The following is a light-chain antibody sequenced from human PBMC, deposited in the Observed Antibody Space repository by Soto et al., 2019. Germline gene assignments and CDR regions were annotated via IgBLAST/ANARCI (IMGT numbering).Light chain of an antibody. CDR2: DAS. J-gene: IGKJ2*01. Sequence: EIVMTQSPATLSVSPGERATLSCRASQSVSSDLAWYQQKPGQAPRLLIYDASTRATGISARFSGSGSGTEFTLIISNLQSEDFAVYYCQQYTNWPRTFGQGTKLEIK. CDR3: QQYTNWPRT. CDR1: QSVSSD. V-gene: IGKV3-15*01.